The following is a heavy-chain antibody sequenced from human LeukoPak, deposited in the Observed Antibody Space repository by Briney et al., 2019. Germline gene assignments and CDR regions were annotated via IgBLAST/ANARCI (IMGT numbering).Heavy chain of an antibody. J-gene: IGHJ4*02. D-gene: IGHD3-22*01. CDR3: ARARRPYYYDSSGYYVLDY. V-gene: IGHV3-64*01. CDR2: ISSNGGST. CDR1: GFTFSSYA. Sequence: GGSLRLSCAASGFTFSSYAMHWVRQAPGKGLEYVSAISSNGGSTYYVNSVKGRFTISRDNSKYTLYLQMGSLRAEDMAVYYCARARRPYYYDSSGYYVLDYWGQGTLVTVSS.